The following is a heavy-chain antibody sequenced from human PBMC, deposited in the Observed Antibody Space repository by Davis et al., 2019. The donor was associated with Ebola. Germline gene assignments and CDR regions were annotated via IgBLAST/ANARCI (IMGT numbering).Heavy chain of an antibody. Sequence: GESLKISCAASGFTFSSYAMSWVRQAPGKGLQWVSAISGSGSSTYYADSVKGRFTISRDNSKNTLYLQMNNLRADDTAVYYCAKAKGTYGQDDYWGQGTLVTVSS. CDR2: ISGSGSST. CDR3: AKAKGTYGQDDY. D-gene: IGHD4-17*01. V-gene: IGHV3-23*01. J-gene: IGHJ4*02. CDR1: GFTFSSYA.